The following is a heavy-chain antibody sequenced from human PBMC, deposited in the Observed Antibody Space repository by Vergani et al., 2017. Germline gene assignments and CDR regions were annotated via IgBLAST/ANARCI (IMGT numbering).Heavy chain of an antibody. J-gene: IGHJ6*03. D-gene: IGHD1-1*01. Sequence: QVQLVESGGGEVQPGRSLRLSCSAAGFPFSDYGVHWVRQAPGKGLEWVSVISYDGNKKNYADSVKGRFTISRDNSKNTLYLEINALRAEDTAVYYCARDFLTRVTTLDYYYMGVWGKGTTVTVSS. CDR1: GFPFSDYG. V-gene: IGHV3-30*03. CDR2: ISYDGNKK. CDR3: ARDFLTRVTTLDYYYMGV.